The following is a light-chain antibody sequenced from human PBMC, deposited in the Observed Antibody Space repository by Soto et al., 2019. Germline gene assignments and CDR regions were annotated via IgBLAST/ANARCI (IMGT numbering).Light chain of an antibody. V-gene: IGKV3-15*01. Sequence: MTQSPSSLSASVGDRVTITCRASQGISNYLAWYQQKPGQAPRLLIYGASTRATGIPARFSGSGSGTDFTLTISSLQSEDFAVYYCQQYNNWPPWTFGQGTKVDIK. J-gene: IGKJ1*01. CDR3: QQYNNWPPWT. CDR1: QGISNY. CDR2: GAS.